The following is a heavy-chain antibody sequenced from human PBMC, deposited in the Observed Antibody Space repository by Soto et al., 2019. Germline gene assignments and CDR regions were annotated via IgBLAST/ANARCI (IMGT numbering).Heavy chain of an antibody. J-gene: IGHJ6*02. V-gene: IGHV1-46*02. CDR2: IHTNGGGT. CDR3: ARGVTIVGAIITRGMDA. Sequence: ASVKVSCKASGYTFNNHYMHWVRQAPGQGLEWMGLIHTNGGGTTYAQRFQGRLTMTSDTSTSTMYLELSSLRSEDAAVYYCARGVTIVGAIITRGMDAWGQGTTVTVPS. D-gene: IGHD3-3*01. CDR1: GYTFNNHY.